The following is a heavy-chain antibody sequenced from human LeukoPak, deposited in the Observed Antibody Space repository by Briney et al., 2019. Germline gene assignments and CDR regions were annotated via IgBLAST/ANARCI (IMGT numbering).Heavy chain of an antibody. CDR3: ARATLYSSRYYFDY. V-gene: IGHV4-38-2*02. D-gene: IGHD6-13*01. Sequence: SETLSLTCTVSGYSISSGYYWSWIRQPPGKGLEWIGGINHSGSTNYNPSLKSRVTISVDTSKNQFSLKLSSVTAADTAVYYCARATLYSSRYYFDYWGQGTLVTVSS. CDR1: GYSISSGYY. CDR2: INHSGST. J-gene: IGHJ4*02.